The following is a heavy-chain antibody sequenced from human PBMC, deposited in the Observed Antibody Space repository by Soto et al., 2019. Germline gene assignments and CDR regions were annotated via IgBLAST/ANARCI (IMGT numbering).Heavy chain of an antibody. CDR1: GGTFSSSG. Sequence: QVQLVQSGAEMKEPGSSVKVSCKTSGGTFSSSGISWLRQAPGQGLEWMGGIIPLFRTPDYAQKFQGRVTIAADESTSTAYMELSSLRSEDTAVYYCARDNDRLQLGGNYYYILDVWGPGTTITVSS. D-gene: IGHD4-4*01. J-gene: IGHJ6*02. CDR3: ARDNDRLQLGGNYYYILDV. V-gene: IGHV1-69*12. CDR2: IIPLFRTP.